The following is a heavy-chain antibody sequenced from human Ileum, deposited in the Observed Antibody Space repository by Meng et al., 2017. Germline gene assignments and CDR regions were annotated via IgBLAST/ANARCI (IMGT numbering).Heavy chain of an antibody. CDR1: GGSVSSAAYQ. Sequence: QVELQGEGPGPVRPSEAFSILCSYSGGSVSSAAYQWGWIRQPPGKGLKWIEYAATSFDPSPNYNPSLTSRVTICLDTPKNQFSLKLTSVTAADTAVYYCARDYWGSLDYWGQGILVTVSS. J-gene: IGHJ4*02. V-gene: IGHV4-61*08. CDR2: AATSFDPSP. D-gene: IGHD7-27*01. CDR3: ARDYWGSLDY.